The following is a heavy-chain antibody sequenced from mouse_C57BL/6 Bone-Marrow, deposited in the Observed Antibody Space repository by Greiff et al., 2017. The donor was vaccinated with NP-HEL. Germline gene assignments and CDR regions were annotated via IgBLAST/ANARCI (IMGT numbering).Heavy chain of an antibody. V-gene: IGHV1-77*01. CDR2: IGPGSGST. D-gene: IGHD2-3*01. CDR1: GYTFTDYY. Sequence: QVQLQQSGAELVKPGASVKISCKASGYTFTDYYINWVKQRPGQGLEWIGKIGPGSGSTYYNEKFKGKATLTADKSSSTAYMQLSSLTSEGSAVYFCAGRCYGCYSAWFAYWGQGTVVTVSA. CDR3: AGRCYGCYSAWFAY. J-gene: IGHJ3*01.